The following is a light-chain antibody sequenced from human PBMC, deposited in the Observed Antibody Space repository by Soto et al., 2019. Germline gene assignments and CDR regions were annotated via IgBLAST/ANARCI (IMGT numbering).Light chain of an antibody. CDR3: QQSYSTPRT. CDR2: AAS. V-gene: IGKV1-39*01. CDR1: QSNSSY. J-gene: IGKJ1*01. Sequence: DIQMTQSPSSLSASVGDRVTITCRASQSNSSYLNWYQQKPGKAPKLMIYAASSLQSGVPSRFSGSGSVTDFTLTISSLQHEDVATYYCQQSYSTPRTFGQGTKVEIK.